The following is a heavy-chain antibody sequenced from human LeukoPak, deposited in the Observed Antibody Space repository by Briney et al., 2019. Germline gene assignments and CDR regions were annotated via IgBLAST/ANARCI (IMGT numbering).Heavy chain of an antibody. D-gene: IGHD3-22*01. J-gene: IGHJ4*02. CDR1: GYSISSGYY. CDR2: IYHSGST. V-gene: IGHV4-38-2*02. Sequence: SETLSLTCTVSGYSISSGYYWGWIRQPPGKGLEWIGSIYHSGSTYYNPSLKSRVTISVDTSKNQFSLKLSSVTAADTAVYYCASTAYYDSSGIDYWGQGTLVTVSS. CDR3: ASTAYYDSSGIDY.